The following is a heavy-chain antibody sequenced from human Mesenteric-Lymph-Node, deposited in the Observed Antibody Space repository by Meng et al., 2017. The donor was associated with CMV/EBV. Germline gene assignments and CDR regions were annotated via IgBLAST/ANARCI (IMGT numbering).Heavy chain of an antibody. CDR2: INDSGST. J-gene: IGHJ6*02. CDR3: AKDSQYCSSTSCYYYYYYGMDV. Sequence: SETLSLTCAVYGGSFSGYYWSWIRQPPGKGLEWIGEINDSGSTNYNPSLKSRVTISVDTSSNQFSLKMSSVTAADTAVYYCAKDSQYCSSTSCYYYYYYGMDVWGQGTTVTVSS. V-gene: IGHV4-34*01. D-gene: IGHD2-2*01. CDR1: GGSFSGYY.